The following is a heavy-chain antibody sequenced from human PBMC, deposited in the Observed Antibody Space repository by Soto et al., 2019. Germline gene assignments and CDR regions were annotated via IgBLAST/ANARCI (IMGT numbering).Heavy chain of an antibody. J-gene: IGHJ6*02. CDR2: IYPGDSDT. Sequence: EVQLVQSGAEVKKPGESLKISCKGTGYSFTSYWIGWARQMPGKGLEWMGIIYPGDSDTRYSPSFQGQVTISADKSISTAYLQWSSLKASDTAMYYCAKTAAGGKNYYGMDVWGQGTTVTVSS. CDR3: AKTAAGGKNYYGMDV. D-gene: IGHD6-13*01. CDR1: GYSFTSYW. V-gene: IGHV5-51*01.